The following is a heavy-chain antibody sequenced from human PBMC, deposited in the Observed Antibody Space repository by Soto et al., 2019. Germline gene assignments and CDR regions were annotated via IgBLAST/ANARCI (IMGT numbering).Heavy chain of an antibody. CDR3: ARVNPGQWLVKY. V-gene: IGHV4-31*03. J-gene: IGHJ4*02. CDR1: GGSISSGGYN. CDR2: IYYSGTT. Sequence: QVQLQESGPGLVKPSQTLSLTCTVSGGSISSGGYNWSWIRQHPVKGLEWIGYIYYSGTTYYNPSLKSRVIISVDASKNQFSLRLTYVTAADTAVYYCARVNPGQWLVKYWGQGTLVTVSS. D-gene: IGHD6-19*01.